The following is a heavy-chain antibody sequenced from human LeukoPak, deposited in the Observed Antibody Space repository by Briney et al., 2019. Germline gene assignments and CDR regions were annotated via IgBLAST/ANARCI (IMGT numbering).Heavy chain of an antibody. CDR1: GYTFTSYY. V-gene: IGHV1-46*01. D-gene: IGHD2-2*01. J-gene: IGHJ6*02. Sequence: ASVKVSCKTSGYTFTSYYMHWVRQAPGQGLEWMGIINPSGGSTSYAQKFQGRVTMTRDTSTSTVYMELSSLRSQVTAVYYCARVSVPAAYYYYYGMDVWGQGTTVTVSS. CDR3: ARVSVPAAYYYYYGMDV. CDR2: INPSGGST.